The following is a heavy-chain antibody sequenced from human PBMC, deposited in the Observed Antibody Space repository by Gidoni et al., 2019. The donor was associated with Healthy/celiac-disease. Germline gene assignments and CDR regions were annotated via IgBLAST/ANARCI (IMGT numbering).Heavy chain of an antibody. CDR2: INHSGST. Sequence: QVQLQQWGAGLLKPSETLSLTCAVYGGSFSGYYWSWIRQPPGKGLGWIGEINHSGSTNYNPSLKSRVTISVDTSKNQFSLKLSSVTAADTAVYYCASGKSSVGDYWGQGTLVTVSS. CDR3: ASGKSSVGDY. J-gene: IGHJ4*02. CDR1: GGSFSGYY. D-gene: IGHD6-19*01. V-gene: IGHV4-34*01.